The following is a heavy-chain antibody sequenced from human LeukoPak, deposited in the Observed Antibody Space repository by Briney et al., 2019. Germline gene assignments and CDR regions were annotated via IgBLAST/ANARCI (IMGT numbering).Heavy chain of an antibody. CDR3: ARVPRHNLATAGHSDY. V-gene: IGHV3-53*01. D-gene: IGHD6-13*01. CDR1: GFIVSSNY. J-gene: IGHJ4*02. Sequence: GGSLRLSCAASGFIVSSNYMSWVRQAPGKGLEWLSGIYGDDSTYHSDSVKRRFTISRDNSRNTLYLQMNNLRAEDTAVYYCARVPRHNLATAGHSDYWGQGTLVTVSS. CDR2: IYGDDST.